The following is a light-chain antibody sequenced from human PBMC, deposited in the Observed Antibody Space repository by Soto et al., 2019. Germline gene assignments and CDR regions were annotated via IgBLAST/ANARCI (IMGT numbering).Light chain of an antibody. V-gene: IGKV2-28*01. CDR2: SGS. Sequence: DIVMTPSPLSLPVTPGEPASISCRSSQSLLHSNGYNYLDWYLQKPGQSPQLLISSGSNRASGVPDRFSGSGSGTDFTLNISSVEAEDVGVYYCMQALRTPYTFGQGTKLEIK. CDR1: QSLLHSNGYNY. J-gene: IGKJ2*01. CDR3: MQALRTPYT.